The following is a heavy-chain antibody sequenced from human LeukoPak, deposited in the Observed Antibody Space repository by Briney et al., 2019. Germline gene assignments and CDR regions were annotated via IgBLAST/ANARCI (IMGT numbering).Heavy chain of an antibody. CDR3: ARPSTDMVIDY. V-gene: IGHV4-39*01. CDR2: IYYSGST. D-gene: IGHD5-18*01. CDR1: GGSISSSSYY. Sequence: SETLSLTCTVSGGSISSSSYYWGWIRQPPGKGPEWIGSIYYSGSTYYNPSLKSRVTISVDTSKNQFSLKLSSVTAADTAVYYCARPSTDMVIDYWGQGTLVTVSS. J-gene: IGHJ4*02.